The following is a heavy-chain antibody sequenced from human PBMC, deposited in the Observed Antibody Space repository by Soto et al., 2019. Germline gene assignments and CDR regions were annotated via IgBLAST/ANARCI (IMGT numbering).Heavy chain of an antibody. CDR2: IYYSGST. J-gene: IGHJ6*03. CDR1: GGSISSYY. CDR3: ARSRVVIIEDYYYYYMDV. V-gene: IGHV4-59*01. D-gene: IGHD3-3*01. Sequence: SETLSLTCTVSGGSISSYYWSWIRQPPGKGLEWIGYIYYSGSTNYNPSLKSRVTISVDTSKNQFSLKLSSVTAADTAVYYCARSRVVIIEDYYYYYMDVWGKGTTVTVSS.